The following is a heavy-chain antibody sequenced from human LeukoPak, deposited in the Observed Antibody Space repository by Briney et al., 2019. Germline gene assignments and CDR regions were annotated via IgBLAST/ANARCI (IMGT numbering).Heavy chain of an antibody. CDR1: GFTFSTYN. J-gene: IGHJ4*02. D-gene: IGHD3-9*01. CDR3: ARDFLTGYFDY. CDR2: ISSSGSTK. Sequence: GGSLRLSCAASGFTFSTYNMNWVRHAPGQGLEWVSYISSSGSTKYYADSVKGRFTISRDNVKNSLFLQMNSLSDEDTAVCYCARDFLTGYFDYWGQGTLVTVCS. V-gene: IGHV3-48*02.